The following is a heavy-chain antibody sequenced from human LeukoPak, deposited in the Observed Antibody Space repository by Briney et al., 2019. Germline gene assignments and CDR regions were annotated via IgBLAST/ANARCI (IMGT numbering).Heavy chain of an antibody. CDR2: INHSGST. V-gene: IGHV4-34*01. D-gene: IGHD3-10*01. J-gene: IGHJ3*02. CDR3: ARVFGAKHAFDI. Sequence: PSETLSLTCAVYGGSFSGYYWSWIRQPPGKGLEWIGEINHSGSTNYNPSLKSRVTISVDTSKNQFSLKLSSVTAADTAVYYCARVFGAKHAFDIWGQGTMVTVSS. CDR1: GGSFSGYY.